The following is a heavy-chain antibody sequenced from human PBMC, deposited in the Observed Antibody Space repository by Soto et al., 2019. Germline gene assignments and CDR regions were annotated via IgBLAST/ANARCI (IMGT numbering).Heavy chain of an antibody. Sequence: EVQLVESGGGLIQPGGSLRLSCAASGFTVSSNYMSWVRQAPGKGLEWVSVIYSGGSTYYADSVKGRFTISRDNSKSALYLHRNSLRAEDTAVYYCARDRVESGYPEYFQHWGQGTLVTVSS. CDR2: IYSGGST. CDR1: GFTVSSNY. D-gene: IGHD3-3*01. J-gene: IGHJ1*01. V-gene: IGHV3-53*01. CDR3: ARDRVESGYPEYFQH.